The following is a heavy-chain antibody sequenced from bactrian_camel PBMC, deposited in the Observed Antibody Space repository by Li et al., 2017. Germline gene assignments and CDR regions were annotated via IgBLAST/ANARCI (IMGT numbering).Heavy chain of an antibody. CDR1: EYSYC. V-gene: IGHV3S55*01. D-gene: IGHD2*01. CDR3: AAGGPFATSASGQQHFTS. CDR2: IDGKLRT. Sequence: LVESGGGSVQAGGSLRLSCAASEYSYCLGWFRQAPGQERERVAAIDGKLRTSYADSVNGRVAISRDNATNTLYLQMNDLKPEDTAMYYCAAGGPFATSASGQQHFTSGARGPRSPSP. J-gene: IGHJ4*01.